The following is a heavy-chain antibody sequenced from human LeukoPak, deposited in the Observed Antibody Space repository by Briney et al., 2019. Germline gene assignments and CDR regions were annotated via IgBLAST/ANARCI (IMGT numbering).Heavy chain of an antibody. V-gene: IGHV1-2*02. J-gene: IGHJ5*02. CDR3: ARDIAPSGSWWFDT. CDR1: GYTFNDYF. D-gene: IGHD6-13*01. CDR2: NNPNGGET. Sequence: ASVTVSCKASGYTFNDYFIHWLRQAPGQALEWLGWNNPNGGETNYPQKFQGRVTMTRDTSISTADMELRWLTSDDTAMYYCARDIAPSGSWWFDTWGQGTPVTVSS.